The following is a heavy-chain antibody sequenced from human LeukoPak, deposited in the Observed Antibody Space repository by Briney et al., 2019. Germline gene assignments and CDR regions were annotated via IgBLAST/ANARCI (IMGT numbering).Heavy chain of an antibody. CDR3: AREGSSGWYDY. Sequence: SETLSLTCTVSGGSISSYYWSWIRQPPGKGLEWIGYIYYSGSTNYNPSLKSRVTISVDTSKNQFSLKLSSVTAADTAVYYCAREGSSGWYDYWGQGTLVTISS. D-gene: IGHD6-19*01. CDR1: GGSISSYY. V-gene: IGHV4-59*01. J-gene: IGHJ4*02. CDR2: IYYSGST.